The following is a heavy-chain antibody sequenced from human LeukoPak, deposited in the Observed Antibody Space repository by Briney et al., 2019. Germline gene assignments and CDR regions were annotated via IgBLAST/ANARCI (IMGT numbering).Heavy chain of an antibody. CDR2: IYYSGST. V-gene: IGHV4-59*01. Sequence: PSGTLSLTCTVPGGSISSYYWSWIRQPPGKGLEWIGYIYYSGSTNYNPSLKSRVIISVDTSKKQFSLKLSSVTAADTAVYYCARHPSKSSGSYYGAFDIWGQGTTVTVSS. CDR1: GGSISSYY. CDR3: ARHPSKSSGSYYGAFDI. D-gene: IGHD1-26*01. J-gene: IGHJ3*02.